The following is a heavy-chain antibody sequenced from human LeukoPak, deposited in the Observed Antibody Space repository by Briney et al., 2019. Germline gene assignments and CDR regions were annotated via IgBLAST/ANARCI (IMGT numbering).Heavy chain of an antibody. CDR3: AGHRRNCDTVTCESSWFDP. CDR2: IKEDGDKK. Sequence: PGGSLRLSCASHGFIFRTYWMSWVRQAPGKGLEWVANIKEDGDKKYYVDSVKGRFTISRDNARNSLYLQMDSLRVEDTAVYYCAGHRRNCDTVTCESSWFDPWGQGALVTVSS. V-gene: IGHV3-7*01. D-gene: IGHD2/OR15-2a*01. J-gene: IGHJ5*02. CDR1: GFIFRTYW.